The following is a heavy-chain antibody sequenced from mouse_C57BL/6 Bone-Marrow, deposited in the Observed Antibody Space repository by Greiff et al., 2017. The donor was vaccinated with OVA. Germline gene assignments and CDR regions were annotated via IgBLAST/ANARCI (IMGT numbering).Heavy chain of an antibody. CDR2: IYPNNGGT. V-gene: IGHV1-18*01. CDR1: GYTFTDYN. J-gene: IGHJ1*03. D-gene: IGHD2-13*01. CDR3: ARCGDLWYFDV. Sequence: EVKVVESGPELVKPGASVKIPCKASGYTFTDYNMDWVKQSHGKSLEWIGDIYPNNGGTIYNQKFKGKATLTAEQSSSTDYMALRSLTSEDTAVYYCARCGDLWYFDVWGTGTTVTVSS.